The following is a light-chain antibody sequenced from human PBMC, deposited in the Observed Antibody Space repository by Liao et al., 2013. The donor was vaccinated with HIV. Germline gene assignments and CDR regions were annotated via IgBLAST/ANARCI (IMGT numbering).Light chain of an antibody. J-gene: IGLJ2*01. CDR3: QAWDSRADVV. Sequence: SYELTQPPSVSVSPGQTASIPCSGDKVGDRIVSWYQVKPGQSPEVIIYQNYQRPSGTPERFSGSKSGNTATLTIRGTQAMDEAEYFCQAWDSRADVVFGGGTKLTVL. CDR1: KVGDRI. V-gene: IGLV3-1*01. CDR2: QNY.